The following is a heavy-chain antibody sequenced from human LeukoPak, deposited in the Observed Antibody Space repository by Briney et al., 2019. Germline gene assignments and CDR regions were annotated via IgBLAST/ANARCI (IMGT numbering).Heavy chain of an antibody. CDR2: IYYSGST. Sequence: PSETLSLTCAVYGGSFSSYYWSWIRQPPGKGLEWIGYIYYSGSTNYNPSLKSRVTISVDTSKNQFSLKLSSVTAADTAVYYCARASMHYYYYYGMDVWGQGTTVTVSS. J-gene: IGHJ6*02. V-gene: IGHV4-59*01. CDR3: ARASMHYYYYYGMDV. D-gene: IGHD2-2*01. CDR1: GGSFSSYY.